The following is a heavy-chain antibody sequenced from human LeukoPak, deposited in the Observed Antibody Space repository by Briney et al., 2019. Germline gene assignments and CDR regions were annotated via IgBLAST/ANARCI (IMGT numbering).Heavy chain of an antibody. Sequence: SQTLSLTCAISGDIVSSNSVTWNWIRQSPSRGLEWLGRTYYRSTWYNDYAVSVRGRITVNPDTSKNQFSLHLNSVTPEDTAVYCCARRLTQYDCFDPWGQGILVTVSS. J-gene: IGHJ5*02. CDR3: ARRLTQYDCFDP. CDR1: GDIVSSNSVT. CDR2: TYYRSTWYN. V-gene: IGHV6-1*01. D-gene: IGHD2-2*01.